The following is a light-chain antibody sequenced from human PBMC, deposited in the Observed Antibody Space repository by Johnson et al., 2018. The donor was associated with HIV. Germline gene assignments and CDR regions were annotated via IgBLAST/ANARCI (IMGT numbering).Light chain of an antibody. V-gene: IGLV1-51*01. CDR2: DNN. Sequence: QSVLTQPPSVSAAPGQKVTISCSGSSSDMGNYAVSWYQQLPGTAPKLLIYDNNKRPSGIPDRFSGSKSGTSATLCITGLQTGDEADYYCGTWDSSLSAGLYAFGTGTKVTVL. CDR3: GTWDSSLSAGLYA. CDR1: SSDMGNYA. J-gene: IGLJ1*01.